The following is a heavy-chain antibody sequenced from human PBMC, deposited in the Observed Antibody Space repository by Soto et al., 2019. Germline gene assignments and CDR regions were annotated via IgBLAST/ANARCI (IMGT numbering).Heavy chain of an antibody. D-gene: IGHD1-7*01. CDR2: VHYSGRT. Sequence: TSEPLSLTCAVSGGSISSYYWSWILQPPGKGLEWIGCVHYSGRTNYNPSLDSRISISVDTSKNQFSLKLTSVAAADTAVYYCETRTREDDAFDLWGNGIMV. CDR3: ETRTREDDAFDL. V-gene: IGHV4-59*01. CDR1: GGSISSYY. J-gene: IGHJ3*01.